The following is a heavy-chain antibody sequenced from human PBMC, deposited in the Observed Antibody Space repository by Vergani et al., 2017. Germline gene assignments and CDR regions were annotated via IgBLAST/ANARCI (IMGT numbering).Heavy chain of an antibody. CDR3: ATPAGGGITMVRGSGYFQH. Sequence: QVQLVQSGAEVKKPGSSVKVSCKASGGTFSSYAISWVRQAPGQGLEWMGRIIPILGIANYAQKFQGRVTITADKSTSTAYMELSSLRSEDTAVYYCATPAGGGITMVRGSGYFQHWGQGTLATVSS. CDR1: GGTFSSYA. D-gene: IGHD3-10*01. V-gene: IGHV1-69*04. J-gene: IGHJ1*01. CDR2: IIPILGIA.